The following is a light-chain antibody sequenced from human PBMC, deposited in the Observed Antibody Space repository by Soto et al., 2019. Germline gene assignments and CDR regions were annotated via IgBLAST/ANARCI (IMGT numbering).Light chain of an antibody. CDR1: QSASIN. CDR3: QQYNYWWT. V-gene: IGKV3-15*01. Sequence: EIVMTQSPATLSVSPEEKTTLSCRASQSASINLAWYQQKPGQAPRLLIYGASTRATGIPARFSGSGSGTEFTLTISSLQSEDFAVYYCQQYNYWWTFGQGTKV. CDR2: GAS. J-gene: IGKJ1*01.